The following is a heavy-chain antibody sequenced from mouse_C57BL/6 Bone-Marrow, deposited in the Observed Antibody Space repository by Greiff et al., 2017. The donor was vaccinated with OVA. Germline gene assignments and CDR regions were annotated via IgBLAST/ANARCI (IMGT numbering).Heavy chain of an antibody. V-gene: IGHV3-6*01. CDR1: GYSITSGYY. CDR2: ISYDGSN. CDR3: ARGDDGYCFDY. D-gene: IGHD2-3*01. J-gene: IGHJ2*01. Sequence: EVKLVESGPGLVKPSQSLSLTCSVTGYSITSGYYWNWIRQFPGNKLEWMGYISYDGSNNYNPSLKNRISITRDTSKNQFFLKLNSVTTEDTATYYCARGDDGYCFDYWGQGTTLTVSS.